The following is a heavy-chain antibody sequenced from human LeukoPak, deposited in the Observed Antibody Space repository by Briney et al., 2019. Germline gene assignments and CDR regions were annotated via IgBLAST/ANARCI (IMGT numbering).Heavy chain of an antibody. J-gene: IGHJ6*03. D-gene: IGHD3-3*01. CDR1: GGSISSYY. CDR2: IYYSGST. CDR3: ARGPYYDFWSGYTDYYYYYYMDV. Sequence: SETLSLTCTVSGGSISSYYWSWIRQPPGKGLEWIGYIYYSGSTNYNPSLKSRVTISVDTSKNQFSLKLSSVTAADTAVYYCARGPYYDFWSGYTDYYYYYYMDVWGKGTTVTVSS. V-gene: IGHV4-59*08.